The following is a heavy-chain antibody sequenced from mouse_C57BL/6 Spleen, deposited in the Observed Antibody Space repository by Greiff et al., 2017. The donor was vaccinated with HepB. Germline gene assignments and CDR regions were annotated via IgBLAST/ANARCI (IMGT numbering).Heavy chain of an antibody. V-gene: IGHV5-4*01. D-gene: IGHD2-2*01. CDR1: GFTFSSYA. CDR3: ARDGLRRPYAMDY. Sequence: EVKVVESGGGLVKPGGSLKLSCAASGFTFSSYAMSWVRQTPEKRLEWVATISDGGSYTYYPDNVKGRFTISRDNAKNNLYLQMSHLKSEDTAMYYCARDGLRRPYAMDYWGQGTSVTVSS. CDR2: ISDGGSYT. J-gene: IGHJ4*01.